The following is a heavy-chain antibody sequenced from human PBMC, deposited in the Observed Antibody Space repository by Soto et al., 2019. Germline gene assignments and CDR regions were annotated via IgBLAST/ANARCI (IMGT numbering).Heavy chain of an antibody. Sequence: SETLSLTCTVSGGSFSTHYWSWIRHPSGEGLEWVGRIYISGSTNSNPSLKSRVTMSVDTYMNQFSLNVISVTAADTALYYCARGHDWRLDYWGPGMLVTVSS. V-gene: IGHV4-4*07. D-gene: IGHD3-3*01. J-gene: IGHJ4*02. CDR2: IYISGST. CDR3: ARGHDWRLDY. CDR1: GGSFSTHY.